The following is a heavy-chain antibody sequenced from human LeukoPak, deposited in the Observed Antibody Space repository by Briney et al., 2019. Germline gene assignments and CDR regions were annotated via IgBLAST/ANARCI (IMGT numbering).Heavy chain of an antibody. D-gene: IGHD3-10*01. CDR1: GGSFSGYY. CDR2: INHSGST. Sequence: PSETLSLTCAVYGGSFSGYYWSWIRQPPGKGLEWFGEINHSGSTNYNPSLKSRVTISVDTSKNQFSLKLSSVTAADTAVYYCARGGESNKDFDYWGQGTLVTVSS. J-gene: IGHJ4*02. V-gene: IGHV4-34*01. CDR3: ARGGESNKDFDY.